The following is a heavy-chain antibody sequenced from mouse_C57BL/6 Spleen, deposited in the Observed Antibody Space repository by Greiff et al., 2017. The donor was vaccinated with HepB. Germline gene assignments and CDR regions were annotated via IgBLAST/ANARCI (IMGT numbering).Heavy chain of an antibody. D-gene: IGHD2-4*01. CDR1: GYSFTGYY. Sequence: VQLQQSGPELVKPGASVKISCKASGYSFTGYYMNWVKQSPEKSLEWIGEINPSTGGTTYNQKFKAKATLTVDKSSSTAYMQLKSLTSEDSAVYYCVSLYYDYDGFAYWGQGTLVTVSA. V-gene: IGHV1-42*01. CDR2: INPSTGGT. J-gene: IGHJ3*01. CDR3: VSLYYDYDGFAY.